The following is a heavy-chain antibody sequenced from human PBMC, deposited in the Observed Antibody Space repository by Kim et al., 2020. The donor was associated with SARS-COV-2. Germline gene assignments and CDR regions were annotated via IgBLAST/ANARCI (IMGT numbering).Heavy chain of an antibody. CDR1: GGSVSSGSYY. CDR2: IYYSGST. CDR3: ARAPGGEADAFDI. V-gene: IGHV4-61*01. D-gene: IGHD3-16*01. Sequence: SETLSLTCTVSGGSVSSGSYYWSWIRQPPGKGLEWIGYIYYSGSTNYNPSLKSRVTISVDTSKNQFSLKLSSVTAADTAVYYCARAPGGEADAFDIWGQGTMVTVSS. J-gene: IGHJ3*02.